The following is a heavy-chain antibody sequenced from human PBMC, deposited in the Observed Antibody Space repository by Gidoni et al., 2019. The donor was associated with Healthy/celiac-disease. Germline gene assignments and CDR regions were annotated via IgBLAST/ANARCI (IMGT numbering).Heavy chain of an antibody. D-gene: IGHD3-10*01. J-gene: IGHJ6*02. CDR2: IKSKTDGGTT. CDR3: TTDGVLWFGELGYYGMDV. V-gene: IGHV3-15*01. CDR1: GFTFINAW. Sequence: EVQLVESGGGLVKPGGSLRLSCAASGFTFINAWMSWVRQAPGKGLEWVGRIKSKTDGGTTDYAAPVKGRFTISRDDSKNTLYLQMNSLKTEDTAVYYCTTDGVLWFGELGYYGMDVWGQGTTVTVSS.